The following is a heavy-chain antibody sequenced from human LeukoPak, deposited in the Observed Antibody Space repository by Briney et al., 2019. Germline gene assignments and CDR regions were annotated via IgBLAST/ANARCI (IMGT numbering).Heavy chain of an antibody. V-gene: IGHV1-2*02. J-gene: IGHJ4*02. CDR3: SRGSGYYRYYFDY. Sequence: ASVKLSCKASGYTFTGYYMHWVRQAPGQGLEWMGWINPNSGGTNYAQKFQGRVTMTRDTSISTAYMELSRLRSDDTAVYYCSRGSGYYRYYFDYWGQGTLVTVSS. D-gene: IGHD3-22*01. CDR2: INPNSGGT. CDR1: GYTFTGYY.